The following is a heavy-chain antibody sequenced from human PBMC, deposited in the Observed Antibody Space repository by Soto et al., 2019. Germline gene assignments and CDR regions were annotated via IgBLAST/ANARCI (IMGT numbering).Heavy chain of an antibody. J-gene: IGHJ6*02. CDR2: IIPIFGTA. D-gene: IGHD5-12*01. CDR3: ARGEAWNYYYYGMDV. CDR1: GVTFSSYA. V-gene: IGHV1-69*06. Sequence: SVKVSRKACGVTFSSYAISWVRQAPGQGLEWMGGIIPIFGTANYAQKFQGRVTITADKSTSTAYMELSSLRSEDTAVYYCARGEAWNYYYYGMDVWGQGTTVTVSS.